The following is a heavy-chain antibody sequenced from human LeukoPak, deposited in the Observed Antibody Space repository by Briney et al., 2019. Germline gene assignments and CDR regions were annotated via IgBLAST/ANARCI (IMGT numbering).Heavy chain of an antibody. CDR1: GGSISSGGYS. V-gene: IGHV4-31*03. CDR3: ARIKRTAGNYYYYYGMDV. D-gene: IGHD6-13*01. Sequence: SETLSLTCTVSGGSISSGGYSWSWNRQHPGKGLEWIGYIYYSGSTYYNPSLKSRVTISVDTSKNQFSLKLSSVTAADTAVYYCARIKRTAGNYYYYYGMDVWGQGTTVTVSS. J-gene: IGHJ6*02. CDR2: IYYSGST.